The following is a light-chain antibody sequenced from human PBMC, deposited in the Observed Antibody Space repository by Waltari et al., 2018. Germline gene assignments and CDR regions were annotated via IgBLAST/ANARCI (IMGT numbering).Light chain of an antibody. Sequence: QSALTQPASVSGSPGQSITISCTGTSSAVGGYNYAPWYQQHPGKAPKLMIYDVSNRPSGVSNRFSGSKTGNTASLTISGLQAEDEADYYCSSYTSSSTVVFGGGTKLTVL. CDR1: SSAVGGYNY. CDR3: SSYTSSSTVV. V-gene: IGLV2-14*03. CDR2: DVS. J-gene: IGLJ2*01.